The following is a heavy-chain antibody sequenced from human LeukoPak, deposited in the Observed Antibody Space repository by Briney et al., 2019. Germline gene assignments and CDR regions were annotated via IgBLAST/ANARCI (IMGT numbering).Heavy chain of an antibody. CDR3: ARDRAMITFGEPYGDAFDI. Sequence: ASVKVSCKASGYTFTGYYMHWVRQAPGQGLEWMGWINPNSGGTNYAQKFQGRVTMTRDTSISTAYMELRSLRSDDTAVYYCARDRAMITFGEPYGDAFDIWGQGTMVTVSS. V-gene: IGHV1-2*02. CDR2: INPNSGGT. CDR1: GYTFTGYY. J-gene: IGHJ3*02. D-gene: IGHD3-16*01.